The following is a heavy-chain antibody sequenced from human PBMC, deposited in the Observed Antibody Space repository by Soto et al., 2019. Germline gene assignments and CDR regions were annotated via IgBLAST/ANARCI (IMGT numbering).Heavy chain of an antibody. CDR1: GYSFTSYW. CDR2: IYPGDSDT. D-gene: IGHD6-19*01. Sequence: GESLKISCKGSGYSFTSYWIGWVRQMPGKGLEWMGIIYPGDSDTRYSPSFQGQVTISADKSISTAYLQWSSLKASDTAMFYFARGPGGYSSGGNPVTFDYRGQGTLVTVSS. J-gene: IGHJ4*02. CDR3: ARGPGGYSSGGNPVTFDY. V-gene: IGHV5-51*01.